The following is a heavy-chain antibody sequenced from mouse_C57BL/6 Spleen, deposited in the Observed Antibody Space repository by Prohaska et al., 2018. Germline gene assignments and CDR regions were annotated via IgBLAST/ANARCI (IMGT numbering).Heavy chain of an antibody. CDR2: INSDGSAI. CDR3: MRYGRRYWYFDV. J-gene: IGHJ1*03. D-gene: IGHD2-12*01. CDR1: GFTFSGFW. Sequence: EVQLLETGGGLVQPGGSRGLSCEGSGFTFSGFWMSWVRQTPGKTLEWLGNINSDGSAIYYEQSIKERFTIFRDNDTSTLYLQMSNVRSEEKARYFCMRYGRRYWYFDVWGTGTTVTVSS. V-gene: IGHV11-2*01.